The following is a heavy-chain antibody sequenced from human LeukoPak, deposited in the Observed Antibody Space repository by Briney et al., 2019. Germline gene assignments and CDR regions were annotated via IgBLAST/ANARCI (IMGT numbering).Heavy chain of an antibody. J-gene: IGHJ3*02. CDR3: AKGGLTSSWYGDAFDI. D-gene: IGHD6-13*01. CDR2: ISGSGDNT. CDR1: GFTFSSYA. Sequence: GGSLRLSCAASGFTFSSYAMSWVRQAPGKGLEWVSGISGSGDNTYYADSVKGRFTISRDNSKNTLYVQVNSLGTEDTAVYYCAKGGLTSSWYGDAFDIWGQGTMVTVSS. V-gene: IGHV3-23*01.